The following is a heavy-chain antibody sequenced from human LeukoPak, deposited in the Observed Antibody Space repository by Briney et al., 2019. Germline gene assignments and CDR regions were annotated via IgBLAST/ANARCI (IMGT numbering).Heavy chain of an antibody. Sequence: SETLSLTCTVSGGSISSGGYYWSWIRQHPGKGLEWIGYIYYSGSTYYNPSLKSRVTISVDTSKNQFSLKLSSVTAADTAVYYCARVIVKFGGGSCCEWIQLLYWFDPWGQGTLVTVSS. CDR1: GGSISSGGYY. D-gene: IGHD2-15*01. J-gene: IGHJ5*02. CDR3: ARVIVKFGGGSCCEWIQLLYWFDP. V-gene: IGHV4-31*03. CDR2: IYYSGST.